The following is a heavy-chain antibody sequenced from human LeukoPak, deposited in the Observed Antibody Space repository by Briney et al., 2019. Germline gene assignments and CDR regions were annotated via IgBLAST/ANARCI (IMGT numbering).Heavy chain of an antibody. J-gene: IGHJ4*02. V-gene: IGHV4-59*01. CDR3: AGGITMVRGGYFDY. Sequence: PSETLSLTCTVSGGSISSYYWSWIRQPPGKGLEWIGYIYYSGSTNYNPSLKSRVTISVDTTKNQFSLKLSSVTAADTAVYYCAGGITMVRGGYFDYWGQGTLVTVPS. CDR2: IYYSGST. D-gene: IGHD3-10*01. CDR1: GGSISSYY.